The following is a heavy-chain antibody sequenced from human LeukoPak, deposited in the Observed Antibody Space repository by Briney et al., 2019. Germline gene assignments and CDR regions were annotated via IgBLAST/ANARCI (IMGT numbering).Heavy chain of an antibody. J-gene: IGHJ4*02. Sequence: ASVKVSCKASGYTFTAYYVHWVRQAPGQGLEWMGWINPDSGGTNYAQNLQGKVTMTRATSLNTAYFELNSLTSADTAVYYCAREDGSAWTDLFDYWGQGALVTVSS. CDR1: GYTFTAYY. D-gene: IGHD6-19*01. V-gene: IGHV1-2*02. CDR2: INPDSGGT. CDR3: AREDGSAWTDLFDY.